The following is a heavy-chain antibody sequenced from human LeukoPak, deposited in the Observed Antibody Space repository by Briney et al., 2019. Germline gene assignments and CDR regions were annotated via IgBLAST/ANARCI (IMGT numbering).Heavy chain of an antibody. Sequence: GGSLRLSCTASGFTFSTYWMSWVRQAPGKGLEWVANTREDGSEKYYVDSVKGRFTISRDNAKNSLYLQMNSLRAEDTAVYYCARRSNWFDPWGQGTLVTVSS. CDR2: TREDGSEK. J-gene: IGHJ5*02. V-gene: IGHV3-7*01. D-gene: IGHD3-10*01. CDR3: ARRSNWFDP. CDR1: GFTFSTYW.